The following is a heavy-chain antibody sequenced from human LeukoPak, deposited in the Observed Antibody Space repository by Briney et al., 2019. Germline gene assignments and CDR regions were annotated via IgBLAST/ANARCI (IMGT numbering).Heavy chain of an antibody. Sequence: ASVKVSCKASGYTFTGYYMHWVRQAPGQGLEWMGWINPNSGGTNYAQKFQGRVTMTRDTSTSTVYMELSSLRSEDTAVYYCARAVGATLDAFDIWGQGTMVTVSS. J-gene: IGHJ3*02. CDR3: ARAVGATLDAFDI. V-gene: IGHV1-2*02. D-gene: IGHD1-26*01. CDR1: GYTFTGYY. CDR2: INPNSGGT.